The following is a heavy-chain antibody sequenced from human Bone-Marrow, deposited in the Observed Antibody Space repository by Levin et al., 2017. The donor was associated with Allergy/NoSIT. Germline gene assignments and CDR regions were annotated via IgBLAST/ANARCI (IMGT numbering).Heavy chain of an antibody. CDR3: AKSTMESFDYYYGMDV. V-gene: IGHV3-23*01. Sequence: GESLKISCAASGFTFSRYGMSWVRQAPGKGLEWISVISGGGGSTYFADSVKGRVTISRDNSKNTLYLQMNSLRAEDTAVYYCAKSTMESFDYYYGMDVWGQGTTVTVSS. D-gene: IGHD3-10*01. J-gene: IGHJ6*02. CDR1: GFTFSRYG. CDR2: ISGGGGST.